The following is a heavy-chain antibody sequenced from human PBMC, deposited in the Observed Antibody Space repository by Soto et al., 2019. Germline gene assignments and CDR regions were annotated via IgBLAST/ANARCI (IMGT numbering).Heavy chain of an antibody. J-gene: IGHJ4*02. Sequence: QVQLVESGGGVVQPGRSLRLSCAASGFTFSSYGMHWVRQAPGKGLEWVAVIWYDGSNKYYADSVKGRFTISRDNSKNTLYLQRNSLRAEDTAVYYCARDHEDDSSGYCPSQPSYWGQGTLVTVSS. CDR3: ARDHEDDSSGYCPSQPSY. D-gene: IGHD3-22*01. V-gene: IGHV3-33*01. CDR1: GFTFSSYG. CDR2: IWYDGSNK.